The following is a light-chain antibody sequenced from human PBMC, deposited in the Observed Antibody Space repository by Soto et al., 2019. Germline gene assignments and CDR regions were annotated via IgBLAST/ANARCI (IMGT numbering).Light chain of an antibody. J-gene: IGKJ3*01. V-gene: IGKV3-15*01. Sequence: ETVMTQSPATLSVSPGETATLSCRASQTVSLNLAWYQLKPGQSPRLLIYGAFTRAADVPARFSGGGSGTDFTLTISSLQSEDFAVYYCQQFYGLPFTFGPGTKVDIK. CDR1: QTVSLN. CDR3: QQFYGLPFT. CDR2: GAF.